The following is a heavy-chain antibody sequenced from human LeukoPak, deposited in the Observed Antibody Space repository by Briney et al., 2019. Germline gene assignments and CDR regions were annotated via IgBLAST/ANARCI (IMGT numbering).Heavy chain of an antibody. D-gene: IGHD3-22*01. Sequence: GASVKVSCKGSGYTFSGYYIHWVRQAPGQGLEWMGWINYNSGATNYAQALQGRVTMTRDTSITIFYMELSSLRSDDTAVYYCARALRYDDSSGYYAYWGQGTLVTVSS. V-gene: IGHV1-2*02. CDR2: INYNSGAT. CDR3: ARALRYDDSSGYYAY. CDR1: GYTFSGYY. J-gene: IGHJ4*02.